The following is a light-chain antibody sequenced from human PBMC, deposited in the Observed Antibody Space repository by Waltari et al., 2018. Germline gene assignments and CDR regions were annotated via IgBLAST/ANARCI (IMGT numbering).Light chain of an antibody. CDR1: QSVSSY. Sequence: EIVLTQSPATLSLSPGERATLSCRASQSVSSYLAWYQQKPGHAPRLLIYDASNRATGIPARFSVSGSGTDFTLTISSLEPEDFAVYYCQQRSNWPRTFGQGTKLEIK. CDR2: DAS. V-gene: IGKV3-11*01. J-gene: IGKJ2*01. CDR3: QQRSNWPRT.